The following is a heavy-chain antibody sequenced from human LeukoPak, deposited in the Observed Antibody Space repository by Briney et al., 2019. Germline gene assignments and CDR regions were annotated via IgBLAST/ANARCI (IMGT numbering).Heavy chain of an antibody. CDR3: AKGIRSGYNYGGFDS. CDR1: GLTLTNYG. D-gene: IGHD3-22*01. V-gene: IGHV3-33*06. CDR2: IWYDRSNK. Sequence: PGGSLRLSCAASGLTLTNYGMHWVRQAPGKGLEWVAVIWYDRSNKDYADSVKGRFIISRDNSKKTLYLQMNSLRAEDTAVYYCAKGIRSGYNYGGFDSWGQGTLVTVSS. J-gene: IGHJ5*01.